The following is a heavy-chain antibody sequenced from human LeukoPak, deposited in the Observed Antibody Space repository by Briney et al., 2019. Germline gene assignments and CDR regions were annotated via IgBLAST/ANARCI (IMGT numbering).Heavy chain of an antibody. CDR1: GFTFSSYG. J-gene: IGHJ4*02. CDR3: AKDPTRFGYSYGYVDY. Sequence: GGSLRLSCAASGFTFSSYGVHWVRQAPGKGLEWVAVISYDGSNKYYADSVKGRFTISRDNSKNTLYLQMNSLRAEDTAVYYCAKDPTRFGYSYGYVDYWGQGTLVTVSS. D-gene: IGHD5-18*01. CDR2: ISYDGSNK. V-gene: IGHV3-30*18.